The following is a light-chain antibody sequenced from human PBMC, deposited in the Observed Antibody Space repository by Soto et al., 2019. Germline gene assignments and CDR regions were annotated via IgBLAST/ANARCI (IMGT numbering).Light chain of an antibody. Sequence: DIVMTQSPLSLPVTPGEPASISCRSSQSLLHSNGYTYLDWYLQRPGQSPQLLIYLGFNRASGVPDRFSGSGSGTDFTLKISRVEAEDVGVYYCMQGLQTLYTFGQGTKLEIK. CDR1: QSLLHSNGYTY. CDR3: MQGLQTLYT. V-gene: IGKV2-28*01. CDR2: LGF. J-gene: IGKJ2*01.